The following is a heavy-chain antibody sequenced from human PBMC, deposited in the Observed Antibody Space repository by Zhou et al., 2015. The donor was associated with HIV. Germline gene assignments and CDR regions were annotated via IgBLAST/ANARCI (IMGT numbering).Heavy chain of an antibody. D-gene: IGHD1-7*01. Sequence: QVQLVQSGAEVKKPGASVKVSCKASGYTFTSYDINWVRQATGQGLEWMGWMNPNSGNTGYAQKFQGRVTMTRNTSISTAYMELSSLRSEDTAVYYCAREGWNYDYYYYGMDVWGQGTTVTVSS. J-gene: IGHJ6*02. V-gene: IGHV1-8*01. CDR3: AREGWNYDYYYYGMDV. CDR1: GYTFTSYD. CDR2: MNPNSGNT.